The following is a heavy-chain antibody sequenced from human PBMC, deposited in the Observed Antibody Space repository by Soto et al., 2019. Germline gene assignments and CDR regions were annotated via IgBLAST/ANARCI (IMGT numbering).Heavy chain of an antibody. J-gene: IGHJ4*02. D-gene: IGHD1-26*01. CDR2: IRAYNGKK. CDR1: GYTFTRYG. Sequence: ASVKVSCKDSGYTFTRYGISWVRQAPGQGIEWMGWIRAYNGKKNYAQKLHCIVTMTTHTSTSTAYMDLRSLRSDDTAVYYCAFSDLVGSTCYFDYWGQGTLVTVSS. V-gene: IGHV1-18*04. CDR3: AFSDLVGSTCYFDY.